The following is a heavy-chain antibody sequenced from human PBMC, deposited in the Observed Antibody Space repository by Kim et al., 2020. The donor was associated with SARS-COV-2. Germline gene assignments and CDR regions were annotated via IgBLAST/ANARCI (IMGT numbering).Heavy chain of an antibody. V-gene: IGHV1-2*02. Sequence: ASVKVSCKASGYTFTGYYMHWVRQAPGQGLEWMGWINPNSGGTNYAQKFQGRVTMTRDTSISTAYMELSRLRSDDTAVYYCASIFSSSWYVYRYWGQGTLVTVSS. J-gene: IGHJ4*02. CDR2: INPNSGGT. CDR1: GYTFTGYY. CDR3: ASIFSSSWYVYRY. D-gene: IGHD6-13*01.